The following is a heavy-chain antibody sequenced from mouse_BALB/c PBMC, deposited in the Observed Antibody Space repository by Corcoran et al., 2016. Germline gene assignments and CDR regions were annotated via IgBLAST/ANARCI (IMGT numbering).Heavy chain of an antibody. D-gene: IGHD1-1*01. J-gene: IGHJ1*01. CDR3: AGNYGSSYDWYFDV. Sequence: QVQLQQSGAELMKPGASVKISCKATGYTFSSYWIEWVKQRPGHGLEWIGEILPGSGSTNYNEKFKGKATFTADTSSNTAYMQLSSLTSEDSAVYYCAGNYGSSYDWYFDVWGAGTTVTVSS. CDR2: ILPGSGST. V-gene: IGHV1-9*01. CDR1: GYTFSSYW.